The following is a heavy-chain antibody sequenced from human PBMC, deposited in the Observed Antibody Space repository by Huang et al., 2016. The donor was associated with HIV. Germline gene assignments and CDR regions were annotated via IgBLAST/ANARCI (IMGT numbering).Heavy chain of an antibody. CDR3: ARLPGSITMIRGVITDPY. V-gene: IGHV4-39*01. D-gene: IGHD3-10*01. Sequence: QLQLQESGPGLVKPSETLSLTCTVSGGSIRSDNYYWGWIRQPPGKGLEWIGSIYYSGSTYHNPSRKIRVTITVDTSKNQFSLKMRSVTAADTAVYYCARLPGSITMIRGVITDPYWGQGTLVTVSS. CDR1: GGSIRSDNYY. CDR2: IYYSGST. J-gene: IGHJ4*02.